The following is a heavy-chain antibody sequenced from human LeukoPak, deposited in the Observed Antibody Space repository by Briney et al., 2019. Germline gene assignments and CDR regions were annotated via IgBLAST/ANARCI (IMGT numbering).Heavy chain of an antibody. CDR1: GGTFSSYA. D-gene: IGHD5-12*01. CDR3: ARHSGYDFAAFDI. V-gene: IGHV1-69*05. CDR2: IIPIFGTA. Sequence: SVKVSCKASGGTFSSYAISWVRQAPGQGLEWMGGIIPIFGTANYAQKFQGRVTITTDESTSTAYMELSSLRSDDTAVYYCARHSGYDFAAFDIWGQGTMVTVSS. J-gene: IGHJ3*02.